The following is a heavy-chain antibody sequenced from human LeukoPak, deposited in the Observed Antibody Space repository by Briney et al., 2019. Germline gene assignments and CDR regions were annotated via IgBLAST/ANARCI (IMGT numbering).Heavy chain of an antibody. CDR3: ASQEDGDDSSAISGFQH. CDR1: GYTFTSYG. V-gene: IGHV1-18*01. CDR2: ISAYNGNT. J-gene: IGHJ1*01. D-gene: IGHD3-22*01. Sequence: ASVKVSCKASGYTFTSYGISWVRQAPGQGLEWMGWISAYNGNTNYAQKPQGRVTMTTDTSTSTAYMELRSLRSDDTAVYYCASQEDGDDSSAISGFQHWGQGTLVTVSS.